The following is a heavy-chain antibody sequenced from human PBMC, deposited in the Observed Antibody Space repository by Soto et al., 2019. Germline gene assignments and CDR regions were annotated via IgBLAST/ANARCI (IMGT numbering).Heavy chain of an antibody. D-gene: IGHD1-26*01. J-gene: IGHJ4*02. CDR2: TRHDGSNT. V-gene: IGHV3-33*01. Sequence: QVQLVESGGGVVQPGRSLRLSCAASGFTFSGYGMHWVRQAPGKGLAWGAVTRHDGSNTYYADSVRGRFTISRDNSKKTLYLQMNSLRAEDTAVYYCARDGVGATTYFGYFDYWGQGTLVTVSS. CDR3: ARDGVGATTYFGYFDY. CDR1: GFTFSGYG.